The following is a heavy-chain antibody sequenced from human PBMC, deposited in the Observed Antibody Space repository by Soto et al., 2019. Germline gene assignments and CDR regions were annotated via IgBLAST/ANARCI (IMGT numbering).Heavy chain of an antibody. CDR2: IYYSGST. CDR1: GGSIANPSYF. CDR3: ARHYGGGYRYVDH. D-gene: IGHD3-16*02. Sequence: QLQLQESGPGLVKPSETLSLTCTVSGGSIANPSYFWGWIRQPPGKGLEWIGKIYYSGSTYYNPSLKSRVTISVDTSKNHSSLRLSSVTAADMAVDYFARHYGGGYRYVDHWGQGTLVTVSS. V-gene: IGHV4-39*01. J-gene: IGHJ5*02.